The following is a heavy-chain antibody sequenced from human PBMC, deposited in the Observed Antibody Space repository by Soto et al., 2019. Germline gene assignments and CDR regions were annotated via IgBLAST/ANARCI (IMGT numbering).Heavy chain of an antibody. CDR2: IIPIFGTA. V-gene: IGHV1-69*12. Sequence: QVQLVQSGAEVKKPGSSVKVSCKASGGTFSSYAISWVRQAPGQGLEWMGGIIPIFGTANYAQKFQGRVTITADESTSTAYMELSSLRSEDTAVYYCARVSPIYGGNSVWYFDLWGRGTLVTVSS. D-gene: IGHD4-17*01. J-gene: IGHJ2*01. CDR3: ARVSPIYGGNSVWYFDL. CDR1: GGTFSSYA.